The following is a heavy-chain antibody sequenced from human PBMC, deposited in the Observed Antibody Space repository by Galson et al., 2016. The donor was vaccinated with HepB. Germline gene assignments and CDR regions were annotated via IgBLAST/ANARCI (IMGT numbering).Heavy chain of an antibody. D-gene: IGHD3-22*01. CDR3: ARVDEGYYYLIDY. V-gene: IGHV3-53*01. CDR1: GFTVSNKY. CDR2: IHTGGST. Sequence: SLRLSCAASGFTVSNKYMSWVRQAPGKGLEWVSVIHTGGSTYYADSVKGRLTISRDNSKNTLYLQMNSLRDEDTAVYYCARVDEGYYYLIDYWGQGTLVTVSS. J-gene: IGHJ4*02.